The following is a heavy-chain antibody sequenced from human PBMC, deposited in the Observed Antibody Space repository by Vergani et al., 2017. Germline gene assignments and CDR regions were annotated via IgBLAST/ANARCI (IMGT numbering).Heavy chain of an antibody. CDR2: IWYDGSNK. D-gene: IGHD3-3*01. V-gene: IGHV3-33*01. CDR1: GFTFSSYG. J-gene: IGHJ4*02. Sequence: QVQLVESGGGVVQPGRSLRLSCAASGFTFSSYGMHWVRQAPGKGLEWVAVIWYDGSNKYYADSVKGRFTISRDNAKNSLYLQMNSLRAEDTAVYYCARDGGYYVGGDYWGQGTLVTVSS. CDR3: ARDGGYYVGGDY.